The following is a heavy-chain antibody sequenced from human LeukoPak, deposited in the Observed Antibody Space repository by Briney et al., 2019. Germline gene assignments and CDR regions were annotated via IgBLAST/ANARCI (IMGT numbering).Heavy chain of an antibody. D-gene: IGHD3-10*01. CDR2: INPNSGGT. CDR1: GYTFTGYY. Sequence: ASVKVSCKASGYTFTGYYMHWVRQAPGQGLEWMGWINPNSGGTNYAQKFQGRVTMTRDTSISTAYMELSRLRSDDTAVYYCARGLLMVRGVGNNWFDPWGQGTLVTVSS. V-gene: IGHV1-2*02. CDR3: ARGLLMVRGVGNNWFDP. J-gene: IGHJ5*02.